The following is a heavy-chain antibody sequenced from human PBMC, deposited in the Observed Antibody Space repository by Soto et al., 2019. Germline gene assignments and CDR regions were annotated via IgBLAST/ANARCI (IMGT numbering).Heavy chain of an antibody. Sequence: PGGSLRLSCAASGFTFSSYGMHWVRQAPGKGLEWVAVISYDGSNKYYADSVKGRFTISRDNSKNTLYLQMNSLRAEDTAVYYCAKDRSWEPIDYYYYGMDVWGQGTTVTVSS. CDR3: AKDRSWEPIDYYYYGMDV. CDR2: ISYDGSNK. J-gene: IGHJ6*02. V-gene: IGHV3-30*18. CDR1: GFTFSSYG. D-gene: IGHD1-26*01.